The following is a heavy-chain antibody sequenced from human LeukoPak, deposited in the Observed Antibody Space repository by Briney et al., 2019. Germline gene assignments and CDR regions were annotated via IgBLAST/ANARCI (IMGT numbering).Heavy chain of an antibody. Sequence: ASVKVSCXASGYTFTGYAMHWVRQAPGQGLAWVGRLDPNSGGTNYAQDFQGRVTITRDTSINTAYMELSRLRSDDTAKYYCTRDLTISGPIGIWGQGTLVTVSA. CDR1: GYTFTGYA. V-gene: IGHV1-2*06. J-gene: IGHJ4*02. CDR3: TRDLTISGPIGI. D-gene: IGHD3-9*01. CDR2: LDPNSGGT.